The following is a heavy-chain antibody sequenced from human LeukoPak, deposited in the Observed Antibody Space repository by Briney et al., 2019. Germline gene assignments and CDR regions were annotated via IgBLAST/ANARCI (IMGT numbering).Heavy chain of an antibody. Sequence: GGSLSHFCAASGFTFSTYSMNWVRQAPGKGLEWVSSISWGGSNIYYADSVKGRFTISRDNAKNSVYLQMNSLRAEDTAVYYCARDGGSHYFDFWGQGTLVSVSS. D-gene: IGHD3-16*01. CDR1: GFTFSTYS. CDR2: ISWGGSNI. V-gene: IGHV3-21*04. J-gene: IGHJ4*02. CDR3: ARDGGSHYFDF.